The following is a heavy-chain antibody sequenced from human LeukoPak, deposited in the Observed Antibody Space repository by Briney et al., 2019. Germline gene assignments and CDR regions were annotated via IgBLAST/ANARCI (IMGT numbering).Heavy chain of an antibody. J-gene: IGHJ4*02. Sequence: GGSLRLSCAASGFTFSSYSMNWVRQAPGKGLEWVSSISSSSSYIYYADSVKGRFTISRDNAKNSLYLQMNSLRAEDTAVYYCANKFRYSGYDSVRFDYWGQGTLVTVSS. V-gene: IGHV3-21*04. CDR3: ANKFRYSGYDSVRFDY. D-gene: IGHD5-12*01. CDR2: ISSSSSYI. CDR1: GFTFSSYS.